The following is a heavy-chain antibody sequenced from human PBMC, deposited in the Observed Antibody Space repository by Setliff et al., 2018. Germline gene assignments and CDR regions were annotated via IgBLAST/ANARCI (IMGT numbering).Heavy chain of an antibody. CDR2: VSDNNGNT. J-gene: IGHJ4*02. Sequence: ASVKVSCKASGYTFTSYYMHWVRQAPGQGLEWMAWVSDNNGNTNYAKSFQGRVTMTRDTPTSTVYMELNSLRSDDTAVYYCARGGVAADGKKGVCEHWGQGTLVTVSS. CDR1: GYTFTSYY. D-gene: IGHD6-13*01. CDR3: ARGGVAADGKKGVCEH. V-gene: IGHV1-2*02.